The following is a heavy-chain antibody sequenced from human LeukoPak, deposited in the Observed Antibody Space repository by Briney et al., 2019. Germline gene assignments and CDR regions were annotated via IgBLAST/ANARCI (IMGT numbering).Heavy chain of an antibody. CDR3: ASASGSYDY. V-gene: IGHV3-7*01. J-gene: IGHJ4*02. Sequence: PGGSLRLSCVASGFIFSSYWMSWVRQAPGKGLEWVANIRQDGREKYHVDSVKGRFTISGDNAKNSLYLQMNSLTAEDTAVYYCASASGSYDYWGQGTLVTVSS. D-gene: IGHD1-26*01. CDR2: IRQDGREK. CDR1: GFIFSSYW.